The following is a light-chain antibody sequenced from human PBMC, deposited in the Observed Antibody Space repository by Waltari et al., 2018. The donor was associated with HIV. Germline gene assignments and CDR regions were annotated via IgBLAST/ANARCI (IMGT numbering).Light chain of an antibody. V-gene: IGKV1-5*03. Sequence: DIQMTQSPSTLSASVGDRVTITCRASQNTNTWLAWYQQKPGKAPKIFTYKASRLESGVPSRFSGSGSGTEFTLTISSLHPDDFATYYCQRYNSYLGTFGQGTSVEIK. CDR3: QRYNSYLGT. CDR2: KAS. J-gene: IGKJ1*01. CDR1: QNTNTW.